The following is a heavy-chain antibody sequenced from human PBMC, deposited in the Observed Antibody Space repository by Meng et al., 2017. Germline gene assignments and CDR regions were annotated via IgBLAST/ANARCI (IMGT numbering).Heavy chain of an antibody. CDR1: GGTLCSYA. D-gene: IGHD3-10*01. V-gene: IGHV1-69*01. CDR2: ITPIFGTA. Sequence: QEPLVRSGHGVKTPGRPVEVSRKATGGTLCSYAISWVRPAPGQWLEWTGVITPIFGTANYAQKYPGRVTITADGSTSTAYMELSSLRSEYTAVHYCARDIRPSYFDYWGQGTLVTVSS. J-gene: IGHJ4*02. CDR3: ARDIRPSYFDY.